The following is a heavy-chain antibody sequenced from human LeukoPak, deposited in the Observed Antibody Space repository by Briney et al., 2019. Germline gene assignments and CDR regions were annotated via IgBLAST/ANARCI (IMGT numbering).Heavy chain of an antibody. J-gene: IGHJ4*02. CDR1: GFTFSSYS. CDR3: ARGDSSCWYVPYYFDY. V-gene: IGHV3-21*01. D-gene: IGHD6-19*01. Sequence: GGSLRLSCAASGFTFSSYSMNWVRQAPGKGLEWVSSISSSSSYIYYADSVKGRFTISRDNAKNSLYLQMNSLRAEDTAVYYCARGDSSCWYVPYYFDYGARDTVLTVS. CDR2: ISSSSSYI.